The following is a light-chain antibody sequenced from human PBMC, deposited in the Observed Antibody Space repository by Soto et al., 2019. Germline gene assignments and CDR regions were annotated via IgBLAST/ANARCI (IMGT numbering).Light chain of an antibody. Sequence: DIQMTQSPSSLSASVGDRVTITRQASQDISNYLNWYQQKPGKAPKLLIYDASNLETGVPSRFSGSGSGTDFTFTISSLQPEDIATYYCQQYDNLWTFGQGTKVDIK. J-gene: IGKJ1*01. CDR3: QQYDNLWT. CDR2: DAS. CDR1: QDISNY. V-gene: IGKV1-33*01.